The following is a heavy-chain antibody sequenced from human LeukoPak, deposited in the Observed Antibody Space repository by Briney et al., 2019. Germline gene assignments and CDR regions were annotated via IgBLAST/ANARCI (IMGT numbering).Heavy chain of an antibody. D-gene: IGHD3-16*02. J-gene: IGHJ4*02. CDR1: GGTFSSYA. CDR3: ARDPLYDYVWGSYRAGSDY. CDR2: IIPILGIA. V-gene: IGHV1-69*04. Sequence: ASVKVSCKASGGTFSSYAISWVRQAPGQGLEWMGRIIPILGIANYAQKFQGRVTITADKSTSTAYMEPSSLRSEDTAVYYCARDPLYDYVWGSYRAGSDYWGQGTLVTVSS.